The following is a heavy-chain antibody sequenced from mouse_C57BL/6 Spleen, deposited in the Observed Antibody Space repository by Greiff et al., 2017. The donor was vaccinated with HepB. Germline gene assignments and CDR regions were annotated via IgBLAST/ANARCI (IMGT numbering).Heavy chain of an antibody. D-gene: IGHD1-1*02. CDR3: ARQGRLVYYFDY. Sequence: EVQLVESGGGLVKPGGSLKLSCAASGFTFSSYTMSWVRQTPEKRLEWVATISGGGGNTYYPDSVKGRFTISRDNAKNTLYLQMSSLRSEDTALYYCARQGRLVYYFDYWGQGTTLTVSS. CDR1: GFTFSSYT. J-gene: IGHJ2*01. CDR2: ISGGGGNT. V-gene: IGHV5-9*01.